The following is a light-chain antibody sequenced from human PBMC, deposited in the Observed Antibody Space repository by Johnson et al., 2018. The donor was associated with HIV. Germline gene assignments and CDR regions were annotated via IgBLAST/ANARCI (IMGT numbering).Light chain of an antibody. CDR1: SSNIGNNY. CDR3: GTWDSSLSVYV. CDR2: ENN. Sequence: QSVLTQPPSVSAAPGQKVTISCSGSSSNIGNNYVSWYQQLPGTAPKLLIYENNKRPSGIPDRLSGSKSGTSATLGITGLQTGDEADYYCGTWDSSLSVYVFGTGTEVTV. V-gene: IGLV1-51*02. J-gene: IGLJ1*01.